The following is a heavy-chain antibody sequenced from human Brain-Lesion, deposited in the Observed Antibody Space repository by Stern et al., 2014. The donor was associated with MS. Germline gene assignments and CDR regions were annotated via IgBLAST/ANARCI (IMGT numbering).Heavy chain of an antibody. V-gene: IGHV4-61*02. CDR2: IYASGNT. Sequence: QLQLQESGPGLVKPSQTLSLTCTVSGGPISSHSYYWSWIRQPAGKGLEWIGRIYASGNTNYNPSLKSRVSISVDPPKNQLSLRLSSVTASDTAVYYCARDYGDLEFDLWGQGTLVTVSS. CDR3: ARDYGDLEFDL. J-gene: IGHJ4*02. CDR1: GGPISSHSYY. D-gene: IGHD4-17*01.